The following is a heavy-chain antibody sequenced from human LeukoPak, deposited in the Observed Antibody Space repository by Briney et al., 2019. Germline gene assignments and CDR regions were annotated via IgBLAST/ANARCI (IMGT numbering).Heavy chain of an antibody. Sequence: GASVKVSCKASGYSFTDYGVHWVRQAPGQRLEWLGWISAGNGNTKYSQKFQGRVTITRDTSASTAYMELKGLRSEDTAVYYCARMEWNDFGDYYYYYGMDVWGKGTTVTVSS. D-gene: IGHD1-1*01. CDR1: GYSFTDYG. J-gene: IGHJ6*04. V-gene: IGHV1-3*01. CDR3: ARMEWNDFGDYYYYYGMDV. CDR2: ISAGNGNT.